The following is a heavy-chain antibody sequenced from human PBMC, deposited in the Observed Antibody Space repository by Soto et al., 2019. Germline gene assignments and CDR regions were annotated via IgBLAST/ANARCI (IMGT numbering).Heavy chain of an antibody. CDR2: IHYSGTT. Sequence: QVQLQESGPGLVQPSQTLSLTCTVSGDSISRGDYYWSWVRQSPGKGLEWIGGIHYSGTTYYNPSLETRLTMSLDTSKNHFSLRLSSVTAADTTMYFCARDLNCYGSAPGPLEYWGQGTLVTVSS. CDR1: GDSISRGDYY. D-gene: IGHD2-21*01. V-gene: IGHV4-30-4*01. CDR3: ARDLNCYGSAPGPLEY. J-gene: IGHJ4*02.